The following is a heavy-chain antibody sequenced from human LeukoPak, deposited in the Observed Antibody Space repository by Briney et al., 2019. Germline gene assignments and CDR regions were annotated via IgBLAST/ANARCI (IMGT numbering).Heavy chain of an antibody. J-gene: IGHJ4*02. CDR3: ARGYCSSTSCYYHYFDY. CDR2: INPNSGGT. D-gene: IGHD2-2*01. CDR1: GYTFTGYY. Sequence: EASVKVSCKASGYTFTGYYMHWVRQAPGQGLEWMGWINPNSGGTNYAQKFQGRVTMTRDTSISTAYMELSRLRSDDTAVCYCARGYCSSTSCYYHYFDYWGQGTLVTVSS. V-gene: IGHV1-2*02.